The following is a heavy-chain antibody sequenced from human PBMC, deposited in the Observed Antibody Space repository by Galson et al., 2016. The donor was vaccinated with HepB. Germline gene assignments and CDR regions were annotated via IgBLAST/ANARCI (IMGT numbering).Heavy chain of an antibody. V-gene: IGHV3-33*01. D-gene: IGHD4-11*01. CDR3: ARGSNYFDYYYYGMDV. CDR1: GFTFSSYG. J-gene: IGHJ6*02. Sequence: SLRLSCAASGFTFSSYGMHWVRQAPGKGLEWVAVIWYDGSNKYYADSVKGRFTISRDNSKNTLYLQMNSLRAEDTAVYYCARGSNYFDYYYYGMDVWGQGTLVTVS. CDR2: IWYDGSNK.